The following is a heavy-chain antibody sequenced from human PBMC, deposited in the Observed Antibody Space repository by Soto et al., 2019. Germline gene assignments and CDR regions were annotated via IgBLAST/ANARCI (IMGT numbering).Heavy chain of an antibody. CDR1: GGPISSYY. CDR2: IYYSGST. D-gene: IGHD3-10*01. CDR3: ARHGDGSGSRLFEFDP. J-gene: IGHJ5*02. V-gene: IGHV4-59*08. Sequence: PSETLSLTCTFSGGPISSYYWSWIRQPPGKGLEWIGYIYYSGSTNYNPSLKSRVTISVDTSKNQFSLKLSSVTAADTAVYYCARHGDGSGSRLFEFDPWGQGTLVTVSS.